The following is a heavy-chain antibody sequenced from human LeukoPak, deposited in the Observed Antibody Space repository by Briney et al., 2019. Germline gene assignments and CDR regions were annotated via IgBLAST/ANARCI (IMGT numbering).Heavy chain of an antibody. CDR2: ISGSGGST. J-gene: IGHJ4*02. CDR3: AKESFWDSSGWSDY. V-gene: IGHV3-23*01. D-gene: IGHD6-19*01. Sequence: PGGSLRLSCAASGFTLTGLAMHWVRQAPGKGLEWVSAISGSGGSTYYADSVKGRFTISRDNSKNTLYLQMNSLRAEDTTVYYCAKESFWDSSGWSDYWGQGTLVTVSS. CDR1: GFTLTGLA.